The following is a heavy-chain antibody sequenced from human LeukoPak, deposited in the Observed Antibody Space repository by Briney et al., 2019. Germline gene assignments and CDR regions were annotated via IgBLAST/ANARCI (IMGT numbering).Heavy chain of an antibody. V-gene: IGHV1-69*13. D-gene: IGHD1-26*01. Sequence: SVKVSCKASGYTFTSYYMHWVRQAPGQGLEWMGAIIPIFGTANYAQKFQGRVTITADESTSTAYMELSSLRSEDTAVYYCARSAGATTSDWYYYYGMDVWGQGTTVTVSS. CDR3: ARSAGATTSDWYYYYGMDV. CDR2: IIPIFGTA. J-gene: IGHJ6*02. CDR1: GYTFTSYY.